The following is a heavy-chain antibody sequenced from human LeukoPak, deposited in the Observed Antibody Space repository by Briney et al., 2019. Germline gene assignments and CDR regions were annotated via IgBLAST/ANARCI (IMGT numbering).Heavy chain of an antibody. V-gene: IGHV4-4*07. CDR2: VYASGST. CDR3: AREVRYKYEDCFDP. CDR1: GGSTSAYY. D-gene: IGHD5-18*01. Sequence: SGTLSLSCAVSGGSTSAYYWSWIRQSAGKGLEWMGRVYASGSTNYNPSLKSRVTMSVDTSKSQFSLKLTSVTAADTAVYYCAREVRYKYEDCFDPWGQGTLVTVSS. J-gene: IGHJ5*02.